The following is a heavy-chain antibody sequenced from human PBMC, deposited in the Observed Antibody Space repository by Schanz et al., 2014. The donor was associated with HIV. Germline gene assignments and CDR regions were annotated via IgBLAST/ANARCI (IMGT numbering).Heavy chain of an antibody. CDR2: ISGSGNTI. CDR1: GFTFSSYA. J-gene: IGHJ6*02. D-gene: IGHD3-3*01. Sequence: EVQLLESGGDLVQPGKSLKLSCAASGFTFSSYAMTWVRQAPGKGLEWVSYISGSGNTIYYADSVKGRFTISRDNAKNSLSLQMNSLRAEDTAVYYCARPDYDFWVDVWGQGTTVTVSS. V-gene: IGHV3-48*04. CDR3: ARPDYDFWVDV.